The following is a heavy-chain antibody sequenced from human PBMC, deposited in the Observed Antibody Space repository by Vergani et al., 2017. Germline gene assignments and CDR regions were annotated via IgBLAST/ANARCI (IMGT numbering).Heavy chain of an antibody. V-gene: IGHV3-30*18. Sequence: QVQLVESGGGVVQPGRSLRLSCAASGFTFSSYGMHWVRQAPGKGLEWVAVISYDGSNKYYADSVKGRFTISRDDSKNTLDLQMNSLRAEDTAVYYCAKDLDFGTPLFGTSLRWIPGWSKAGYNWFDPWGQGTLVTVSS. CDR1: GFTFSSYG. CDR2: ISYDGSNK. D-gene: IGHD4-23*01. J-gene: IGHJ5*02. CDR3: AKDLDFGTPLFGTSLRWIPGWSKAGYNWFDP.